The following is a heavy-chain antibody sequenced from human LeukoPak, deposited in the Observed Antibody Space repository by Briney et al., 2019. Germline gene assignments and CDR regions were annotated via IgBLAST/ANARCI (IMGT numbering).Heavy chain of an antibody. CDR1: GGSISSSNW. V-gene: IGHV4-4*02. CDR2: IYHSGST. CDR3: AAYFSGYAQFQY. J-gene: IGHJ4*02. Sequence: SGTLSLTCAVSGGSISSSNWWSWIRQPPGKGLECIGSIYHSGSTYYNPSLKSRVTISVDTSKNQFSLNLSSVTAADTAVYYCAAYFSGYAQFQYWGQGTLVTVSS. D-gene: IGHD5-12*01.